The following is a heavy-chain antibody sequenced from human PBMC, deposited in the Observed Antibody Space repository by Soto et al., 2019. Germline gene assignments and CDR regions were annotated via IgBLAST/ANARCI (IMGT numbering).Heavy chain of an antibody. D-gene: IGHD6-19*01. Sequence: EVQLLESGGGLVQPGGSLRLSCAASGFTFSSYAMSWVRQAPGKGLEWVSAISGSGGSTYYAVSVKGRFTISRDNSKNTLYLQMNSLRAEDTAVYYCAKDKYSSGWYGNWGQGTLVTVSS. V-gene: IGHV3-23*01. CDR3: AKDKYSSGWYGN. CDR1: GFTFSSYA. CDR2: ISGSGGST. J-gene: IGHJ4*02.